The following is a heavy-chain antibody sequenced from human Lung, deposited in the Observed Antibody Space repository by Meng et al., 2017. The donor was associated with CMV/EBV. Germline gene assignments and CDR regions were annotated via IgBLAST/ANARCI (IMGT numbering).Heavy chain of an antibody. CDR2: IYPASGGT. CDR3: ARDHNWGPDY. Sequence: ASXXVSCKASGYTFTGHYLHWVRQAPGQGLEWMGWIYPASGGTNYAQNFQGRVTMTSDTSISTAYMELSGLRSDDTALYFCARDHNWGPDYWGQGTPVTVSS. D-gene: IGHD1-1*01. J-gene: IGHJ4*03. CDR1: GYTFTGHY. V-gene: IGHV1-2*02.